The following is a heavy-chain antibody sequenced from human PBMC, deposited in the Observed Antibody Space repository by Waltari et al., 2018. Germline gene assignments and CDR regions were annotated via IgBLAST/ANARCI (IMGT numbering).Heavy chain of an antibody. CDR1: GFTVTGYA. Sequence: EVQLVESGGGLVQPGGSLRLSCSACGFTVTGYAVHWVRQAPGKGLEYVSTISSNGGSIYYADSVKDRFTISRDNSKNTLYLQMSSLRAEDTAVYYCVKDNYYDGSGYYPTPGYWGQGTLVTVSS. J-gene: IGHJ4*02. V-gene: IGHV3-64D*06. CDR3: VKDNYYDGSGYYPTPGY. D-gene: IGHD3-22*01. CDR2: ISSNGGSI.